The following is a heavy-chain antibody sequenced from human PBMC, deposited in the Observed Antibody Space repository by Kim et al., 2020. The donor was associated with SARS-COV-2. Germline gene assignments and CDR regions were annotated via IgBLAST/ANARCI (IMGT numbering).Heavy chain of an antibody. CDR3: ARRCDPDIVLMVYATSDAFDI. J-gene: IGHJ3*02. CDR1: GGSISSSSYY. Sequence: SETLSLTCTVSGGSISSSSYYWGWIRQPPGKGLEWIGSIYYSGSTYYNPSLKSRVTISVDTSKNQFSLKLSSVTAADTAVYYCARRCDPDIVLMVYATSDAFDIWGQGTMVTVSS. CDR2: IYYSGST. D-gene: IGHD2-8*01. V-gene: IGHV4-39*01.